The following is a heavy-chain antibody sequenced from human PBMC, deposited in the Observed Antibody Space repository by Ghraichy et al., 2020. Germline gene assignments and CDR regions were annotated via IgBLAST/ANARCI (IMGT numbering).Heavy chain of an antibody. V-gene: IGHV3-23*01. D-gene: IGHD2-15*01. CDR1: GFNFRDYA. CDR3: VRGSNPVLAANVFDF. Sequence: GESLNISCAASGFNFRDYAMIWVRQPPGKGLEWVSVISGSGTNTDYASSVKGRFIISRDSSKNTLFLQMNSLRAEDTAVYFCVRGSNPVLAANVFDFWGQGTLVAISS. J-gene: IGHJ4*02. CDR2: ISGSGTNT.